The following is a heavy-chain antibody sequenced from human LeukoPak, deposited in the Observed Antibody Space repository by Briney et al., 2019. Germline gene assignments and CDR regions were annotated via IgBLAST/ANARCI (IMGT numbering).Heavy chain of an antibody. D-gene: IGHD2-2*02. V-gene: IGHV3-30*03. CDR3: ARDQCSSTSCYSNY. J-gene: IGHJ4*02. Sequence: GGSLRLSCAASGFTFSSYGMHWVRQAPGKGLEWVAVISYDGSNKYYADSVKGRFTISRDNSKNTLYLQMNSLRAEDTAVYYCARDQCSSTSCYSNYWGQGTLVTVSS. CDR1: GFTFSSYG. CDR2: ISYDGSNK.